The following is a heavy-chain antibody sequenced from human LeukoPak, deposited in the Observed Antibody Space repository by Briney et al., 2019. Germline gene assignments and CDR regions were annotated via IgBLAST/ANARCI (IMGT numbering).Heavy chain of an antibody. Sequence: PSETLSLTCAVSGGSISSGGYSWSWIRQPPGKGLEWIGYVYYTGSTNCIPSLKSRVTISVDTSQNQFSLRLSSVTAADTAVYYCARIPIYCTTAGCPDHYSYGLDVWGQGTTVTVSS. CDR1: GGSISSGGYS. CDR2: VYYTGST. CDR3: ARIPIYCTTAGCPDHYSYGLDV. D-gene: IGHD2-8*01. J-gene: IGHJ6*02. V-gene: IGHV4-61*08.